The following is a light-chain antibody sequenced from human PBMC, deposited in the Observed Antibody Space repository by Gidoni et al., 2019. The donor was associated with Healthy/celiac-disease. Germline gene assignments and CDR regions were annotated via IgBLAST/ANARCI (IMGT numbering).Light chain of an antibody. CDR1: KLGDKY. V-gene: IGLV3-1*01. Sequence: YERTQPPSVSVSPGQTASITCSGDKLGDKYACWYQQKPGQSPVLVIYQDSKRPSGIPERFSGSNSGNTATLTIRGTQAMDEADYYCQAWDSSTAYVVFGGGTKLTVL. CDR3: QAWDSSTAYVV. J-gene: IGLJ2*01. CDR2: QDS.